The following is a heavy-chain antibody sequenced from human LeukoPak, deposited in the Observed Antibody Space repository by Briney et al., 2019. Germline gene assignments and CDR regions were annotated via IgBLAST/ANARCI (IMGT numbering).Heavy chain of an antibody. V-gene: IGHV1-69*13. J-gene: IGHJ4*02. Sequence: SVKVSCKASGGTFSSYAISWVRQAPGQGLEWMGGIIPIFGTANYAQKFQGRVTITADESTSTAYMELSSLRSDDTAVYYCARDQISGSYLYHFDYWGQGTLVTVSS. CDR3: ARDQISGSYLYHFDY. CDR1: GGTFSSYA. CDR2: IIPIFGTA. D-gene: IGHD1-26*01.